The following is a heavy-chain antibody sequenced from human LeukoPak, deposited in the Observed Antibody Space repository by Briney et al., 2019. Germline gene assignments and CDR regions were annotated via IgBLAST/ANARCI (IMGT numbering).Heavy chain of an antibody. D-gene: IGHD3-9*01. Sequence: GGSLRLSCAASGFTFSSYVMHWVRQAPGKGLEWVAIISYDGSNEYYADSVKGRFTISRDNSKNTLYLQMNSLRAEDTAVYYCARENPTYYDILTGYIPTTYFDYWGQGTLVTVSS. CDR2: ISYDGSNE. CDR3: ARENPTYYDILTGYIPTTYFDY. V-gene: IGHV3-30*04. CDR1: GFTFSSYV. J-gene: IGHJ4*02.